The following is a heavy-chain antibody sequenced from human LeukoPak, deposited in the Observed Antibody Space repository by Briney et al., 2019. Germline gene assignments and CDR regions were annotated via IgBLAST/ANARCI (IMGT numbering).Heavy chain of an antibody. CDR3: AKSLGFPPYYYYGMDV. CDR1: GFTFDDYA. D-gene: IGHD3-10*01. J-gene: IGHJ6*02. V-gene: IGHV3-9*01. Sequence: PGRSLRLSCAASGFTFDDYAMHWVRQAPGKGLEWVSGISWNSGSICYADSVKGRFTISRDNAKNSLYLQMNSLRAEDTALYYCAKSLGFPPYYYYGMDVWGQGTTVTVSS. CDR2: ISWNSGSI.